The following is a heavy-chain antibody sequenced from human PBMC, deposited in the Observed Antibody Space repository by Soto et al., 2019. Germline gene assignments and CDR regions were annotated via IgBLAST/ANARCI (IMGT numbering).Heavy chain of an antibody. Sequence: SETLSLPCTVSGGSISSSSYYWGWLRQPPGKGLEWIGSIYYSGSTYYNPSLKSRVTISVDTSKNQFSLKLSSVTAADTAVYYCASPKLGIDGYYFDYWGQGTLVTVSS. J-gene: IGHJ4*02. V-gene: IGHV4-39*01. CDR3: ASPKLGIDGYYFDY. CDR2: IYYSGST. CDR1: GGSISSSSYY. D-gene: IGHD1-20*01.